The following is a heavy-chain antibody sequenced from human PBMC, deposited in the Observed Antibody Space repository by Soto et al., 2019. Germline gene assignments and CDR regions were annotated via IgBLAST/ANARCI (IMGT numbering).Heavy chain of an antibody. CDR2: ISSSGST. CDR3: AREGSYSAYNFAHGIQLWSFDF. CDR1: GGSINTFY. V-gene: IGHV4-4*07. D-gene: IGHD5-12*01. J-gene: IGHJ4*02. Sequence: PSETLSLTCTVPGGSINTFYWSWVRQPAGKGLEWIGRISSSGSTSFNPSLESRVAMSVDTSKNHFSLNLSSVTAADMAVYYCAREGSYSAYNFAHGIQLWSFDFWGQGALVTVSS.